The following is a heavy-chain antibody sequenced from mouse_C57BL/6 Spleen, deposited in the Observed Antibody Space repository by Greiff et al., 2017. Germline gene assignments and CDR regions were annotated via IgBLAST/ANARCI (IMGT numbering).Heavy chain of an antibody. CDR1: GYSFTSYY. CDR2: IYPGSGNT. Sequence: VQLQQSGPELVKPGASVKISCKASGYSFTSYYIHWVKQRPGPGLEWIGWIYPGSGNTKYNEKFKGKATLTADTSYSTAYMQLSSLTSEDSAVYYCARALYYGSIYEYYFDYWGQGTTLTVSS. CDR3: ARALYYGSIYEYYFDY. V-gene: IGHV1-66*01. J-gene: IGHJ2*01. D-gene: IGHD1-1*01.